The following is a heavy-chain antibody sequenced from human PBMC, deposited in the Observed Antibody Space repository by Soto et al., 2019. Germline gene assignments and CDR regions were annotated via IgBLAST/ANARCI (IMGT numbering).Heavy chain of an antibody. J-gene: IGHJ4*01. CDR1: GGSLSDGDYF. CDR3: ASGHPRDKLAY. V-gene: IGHV4-30-4*01. D-gene: IGHD2-21*02. CDR2: IYHRGNT. Sequence: SETLSLTCSVSGGSLSDGDYFWRWIRQPPGKGLEWIGHIYHRGNTYTNPSLKSRLTISVDTSKNQFSLNLNSVTAADTAVYFCASGHPRDKLAYWGQGTPVTVSS.